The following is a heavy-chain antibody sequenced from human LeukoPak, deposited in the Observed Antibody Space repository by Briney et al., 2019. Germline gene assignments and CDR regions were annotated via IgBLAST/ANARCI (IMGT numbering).Heavy chain of an antibody. Sequence: GGSLRRSCAASGFTFSSYSMNWVRRAPGKGLEWVSYISSSSGTIYYADSVKGRFTISRDNAENSLYLQMNSLRDEDTAVYYCARDLNLYDSSGYYPRWGQGTLVTVSS. CDR3: ARDLNLYDSSGYYPR. V-gene: IGHV3-48*02. J-gene: IGHJ4*02. D-gene: IGHD3-22*01. CDR1: GFTFSSYS. CDR2: ISSSSGTI.